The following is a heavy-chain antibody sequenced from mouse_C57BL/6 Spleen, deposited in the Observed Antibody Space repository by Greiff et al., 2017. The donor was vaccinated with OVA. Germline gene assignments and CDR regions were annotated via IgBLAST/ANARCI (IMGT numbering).Heavy chain of an antibody. CDR2: IDPSDSYT. CDR3: ARRGSSGNFDY. V-gene: IGHV1-59*01. Sequence: QVQLQQPGAELVRPGTSVKLSCKASGYTFTSYWMHWVKQRPGQGLEWIGVIDPSDSYTNYNQKFKGKATLTVDTSSSTAYMQLSSLTSEDSAVDYCARRGSSGNFDYWGQGTSLTVSS. J-gene: IGHJ2*02. D-gene: IGHD3-2*02. CDR1: GYTFTSYW.